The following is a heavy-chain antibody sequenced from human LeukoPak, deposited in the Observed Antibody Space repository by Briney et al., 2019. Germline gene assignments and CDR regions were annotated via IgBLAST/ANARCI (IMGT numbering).Heavy chain of an antibody. J-gene: IGHJ4*02. CDR2: INHSGST. Sequence: SETLSLTCAVYGGSFSGYYWSWLRQPPGKGLEWIGEINHSGSTNYNPSLTSQVTISVETSKNQFSLKLSSVTAADTAVYYCARRYRFDTAMSYWGQGTLVTVSS. D-gene: IGHD5-18*01. CDR3: ARRYRFDTAMSY. V-gene: IGHV4-34*01. CDR1: GGSFSGYY.